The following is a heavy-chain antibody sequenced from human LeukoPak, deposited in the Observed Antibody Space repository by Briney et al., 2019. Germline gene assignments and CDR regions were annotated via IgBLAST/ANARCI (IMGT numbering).Heavy chain of an antibody. V-gene: IGHV3-23*01. CDR3: AKDVCRYNSGCLSFDY. J-gene: IGHJ4*02. Sequence: GGSLRLSCAASGFTFSSYAMSWVRQAPGKGLEWVSAISGSGGSTYYADSVKGRFTISRDNSKNTLYLQMNSLRVEDTAVYYCAKDVCRYNSGCLSFDYWGQGTLVTVSS. CDR1: GFTFSSYA. D-gene: IGHD6-19*01. CDR2: ISGSGGST.